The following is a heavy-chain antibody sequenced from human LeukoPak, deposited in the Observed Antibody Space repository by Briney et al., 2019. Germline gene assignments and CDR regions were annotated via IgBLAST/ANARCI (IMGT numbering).Heavy chain of an antibody. J-gene: IGHJ4*02. Sequence: GSLRLSCAASGFTVSSNYMSWVRQAPGKGLEWVSVIYSGGSTYYADSVKGRFTISRDNSKNTLYLQMNSLRAEDTAVYYCARGAGFGEPYYFDYWGQGTLVTVSS. V-gene: IGHV3-66*01. CDR3: ARGAGFGEPYYFDY. CDR2: IYSGGST. D-gene: IGHD3-10*01. CDR1: GFTVSSNY.